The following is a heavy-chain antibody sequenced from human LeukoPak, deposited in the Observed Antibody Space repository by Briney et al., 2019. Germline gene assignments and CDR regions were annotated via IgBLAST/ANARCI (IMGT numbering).Heavy chain of an antibody. D-gene: IGHD3-10*01. V-gene: IGHV1-2*02. CDR3: ARDSIFYYGSGSYFH. J-gene: IGHJ4*02. Sequence: ASVKVSCKASGYTFTGYYMHWVRQAPGQGIEWMGWINPNSGGTSYAQKFQGRVTMTRDTSISTAYMELSRLRSDDTAVYYCARDSIFYYGSGSYFHWGQGTLVTVSS. CDR2: INPNSGGT. CDR1: GYTFTGYY.